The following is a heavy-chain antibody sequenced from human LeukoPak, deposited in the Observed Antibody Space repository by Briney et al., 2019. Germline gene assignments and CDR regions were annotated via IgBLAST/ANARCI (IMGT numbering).Heavy chain of an antibody. CDR3: ARDDSSGYYLWY. D-gene: IGHD3-22*01. V-gene: IGHV1-46*01. J-gene: IGHJ4*02. Sequence: GASVKVSCKAFGYTFTSNYMHWVRQAPGQGPEWMGVISPSGGSTTYAQKFRGRVTMTRDTSTSTVYMELSSLRSEDTAVYYCARDDSSGYYLWYWGQGTLVTVSS. CDR1: GYTFTSNY. CDR2: ISPSGGST.